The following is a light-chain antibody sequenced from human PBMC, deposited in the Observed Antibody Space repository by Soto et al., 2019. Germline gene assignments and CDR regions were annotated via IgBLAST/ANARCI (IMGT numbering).Light chain of an antibody. Sequence: EIVLTQSPGTLSLSPGERATLSCRASQSVSSNYLAWYQQKPGQAPRLLIYGASSRATGIPDRFSGSGSGTDFTLNISRLEPDDGAVYYCEPYDSSPWTFGQGTKVEIK. V-gene: IGKV3-20*01. J-gene: IGKJ1*01. CDR3: EPYDSSPWT. CDR2: GAS. CDR1: QSVSSNY.